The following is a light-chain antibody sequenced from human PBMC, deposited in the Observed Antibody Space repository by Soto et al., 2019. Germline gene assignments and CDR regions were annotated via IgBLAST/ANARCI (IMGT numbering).Light chain of an antibody. V-gene: IGLV1-40*01. CDR2: GNS. CDR3: KSYANTLSGSV. Sequence: QSVLTQPPSVSGSPGQRVTISCTGSSSNIGAGYYVHWYQQLPGTAHKLLIYGNSNRPSGVPDRFSGSKSGTSASLAITVLQAEDEADYYWKSYANTLSGSVFGRGTKLTVL. CDR1: SSNIGAGYY. J-gene: IGLJ2*01.